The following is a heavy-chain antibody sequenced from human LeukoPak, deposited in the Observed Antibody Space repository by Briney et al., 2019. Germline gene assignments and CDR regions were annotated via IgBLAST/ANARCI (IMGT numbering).Heavy chain of an antibody. CDR1: GFTFSSYA. D-gene: IGHD5-18*01. V-gene: IGHV3-23*01. CDR2: ISGSGGST. J-gene: IGHJ4*02. CDR3: AKGLTVDTAMVTHFDY. Sequence: GGSLRLSCAASGFTFSSYAMSWVRQAPGKGLEWVSTISGSGGSTYYADSVKGRFTISRDNSKNTLYLQMNSLRAEDTAVYYCAKGLTVDTAMVTHFDYWGQGTLVAVS.